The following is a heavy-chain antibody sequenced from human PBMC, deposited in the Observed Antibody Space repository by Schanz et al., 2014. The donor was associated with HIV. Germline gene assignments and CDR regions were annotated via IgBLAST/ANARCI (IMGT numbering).Heavy chain of an antibody. J-gene: IGHJ4*02. CDR2: ISYEGSKR. CDR1: GFRFSSHA. V-gene: IGHV3-30-3*01. CDR3: ARDAEGSWKWGYFDY. D-gene: IGHD6-13*01. Sequence: VQLLESGGGLVQPGESLRLSCAVSGFRFSSHAMTWVRQAPGKGLEWVTLISYEGSKRYYADSVKGRFTVSRDNTKNTLYLQMNSLTPEDTAVYYCARDAEGSWKWGYFDYGGQGILVTVSS.